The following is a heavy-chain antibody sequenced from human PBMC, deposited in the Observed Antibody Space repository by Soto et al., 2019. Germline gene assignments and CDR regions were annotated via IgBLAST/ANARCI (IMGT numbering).Heavy chain of an antibody. CDR2: VNPSGGST. V-gene: IGHV1-46*01. J-gene: IGHJ1*01. CDR1: GYIFTAYS. Sequence: ASVKVSCKASGYIFTAYSMHWVRQAPGQGLEWMGVVNPSGGSTNYAQRFQGRITMTRDTSTSTVYMDLSSLTSEDTAVYYCAREENCSDGICYSEYFQRWGQGTLVTVSS. CDR3: AREENCSDGICYSEYFQR. D-gene: IGHD2-15*01.